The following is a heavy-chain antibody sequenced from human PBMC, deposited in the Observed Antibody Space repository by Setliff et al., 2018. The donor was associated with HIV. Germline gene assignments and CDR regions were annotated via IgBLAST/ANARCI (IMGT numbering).Heavy chain of an antibody. J-gene: IGHJ5*02. CDR1: GFTFPDSA. CDR3: AKDKGSSGWSA. CDR2: IKGSGGT. Sequence: GGSLRLSCAASGFTFPDSAMTWVRQAPGKGLEWVSGIKGSGGTYYADSVKGRFTVSRDNSKYTLYLQMNSLRVEDTAVYYCAKDKGSSGWSAWGQGTLVTVSS. D-gene: IGHD6-19*01. V-gene: IGHV3-23*01.